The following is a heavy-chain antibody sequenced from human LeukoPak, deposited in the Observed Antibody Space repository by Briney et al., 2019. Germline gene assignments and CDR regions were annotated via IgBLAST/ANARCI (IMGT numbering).Heavy chain of an antibody. Sequence: GGSLRLSCAASGLAFSNYWLHWVRQAPGKGLEWVARINTHGSSTNYADSVKGRFTISRDNAKNTLYLQMTSLSAEDTAVYYALAGYYYYYMDVWGKGTTVTVSS. J-gene: IGHJ6*03. CDR3: LAGYYYYYMDV. CDR1: GLAFSNYW. D-gene: IGHD3-16*01. CDR2: INTHGSST. V-gene: IGHV3-74*01.